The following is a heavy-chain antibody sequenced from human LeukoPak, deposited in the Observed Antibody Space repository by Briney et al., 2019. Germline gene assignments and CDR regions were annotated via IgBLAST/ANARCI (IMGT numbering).Heavy chain of an antibody. D-gene: IGHD2-2*01. CDR1: GGSFSGYY. CDR2: INHSGST. Sequence: PSETLSLTCAVYGGSFSGYYWSWIRQPPGKGLEWIGEINHSGSTNYNPSLKSRVTISVDTSKNQFSLKLSSVTAADTAVYYCARKAGYCSSTSCYSRPSRIDYWGQGTLVTVSS. CDR3: ARKAGYCSSTSCYSRPSRIDY. V-gene: IGHV4-34*01. J-gene: IGHJ4*02.